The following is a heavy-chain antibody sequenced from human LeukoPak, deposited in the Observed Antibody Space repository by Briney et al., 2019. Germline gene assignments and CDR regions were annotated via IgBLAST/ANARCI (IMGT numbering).Heavy chain of an antibody. CDR1: GGSISSSNW. CDR3: ARLRDYGDYDFRYYFDY. CDR2: IYHSGST. D-gene: IGHD4-17*01. Sequence: SGTLSLTCAVSGGSISSSNWWSWVRQPPGKGLEWIGEIYHSGSTNYNPSLKSRVTISVDTSKNQFSLKLSSVTAADTAVYYCARLRDYGDYDFRYYFDYWGQGTLVTVSS. J-gene: IGHJ4*02. V-gene: IGHV4-4*02.